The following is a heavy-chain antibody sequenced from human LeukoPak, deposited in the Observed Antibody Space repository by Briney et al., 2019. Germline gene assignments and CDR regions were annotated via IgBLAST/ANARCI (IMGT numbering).Heavy chain of an antibody. J-gene: IGHJ5*02. V-gene: IGHV6-1*01. CDR3: TRDSSSGYYLNWFDP. Sequence: SQTLSLTCAISGDSVPSNSAAWNWIRQSPSRGLEWLGRTYYSSKWYHDYAVSVKSRMTINPDTSKNQFSLQLNSVTPEDTAVYYCTRDSSSGYYLNWFDPWGQGTLVTVSS. D-gene: IGHD3-22*01. CDR2: TYYSSKWYH. CDR1: GDSVPSNSAA.